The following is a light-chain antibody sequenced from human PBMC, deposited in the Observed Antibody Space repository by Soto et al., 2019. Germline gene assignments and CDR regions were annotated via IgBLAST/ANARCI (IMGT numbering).Light chain of an antibody. V-gene: IGKV1-33*01. CDR1: QDISNS. J-gene: IGKJ4*01. CDR2: DAS. CDR3: QQYDNLPLT. Sequence: DIQMTQSPSSLSASVGDRVSITCQASQDISNSLNWYQQKPGKAPKLLIYDASNLETGVPSRFSGSGSGTDFTFTISSLQPEDIATYSCQQYDNLPLTFGGGTKVEIK.